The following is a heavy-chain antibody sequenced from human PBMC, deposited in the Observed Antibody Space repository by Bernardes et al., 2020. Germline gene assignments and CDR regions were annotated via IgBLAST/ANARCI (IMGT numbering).Heavy chain of an antibody. V-gene: IGHV3-74*01. CDR2: INPDGSIT. J-gene: IGHJ4*02. CDR1: GSSISSQW. Sequence: GGSLRLSCAVSGSSISSQWVHWVRQVPGQGLVWVSRINPDGSITNYADSVKGRFTISRDNAKNALYLQMDSLRVEDTAVYYCVRWLENWGQGAQVTVSS. D-gene: IGHD5-12*01. CDR3: VRWLEN.